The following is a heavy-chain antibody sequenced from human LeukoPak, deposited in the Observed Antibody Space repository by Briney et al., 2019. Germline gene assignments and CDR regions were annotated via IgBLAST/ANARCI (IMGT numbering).Heavy chain of an antibody. CDR1: FTFXXXX. CDR3: AKEYCSGGSCYSSITPFDY. D-gene: IGHD2-15*01. V-gene: IGHV3-30*02. J-gene: IGHJ4*02. CDR2: IRXXXINK. Sequence: FTFXXXXXXWXRXXXXKXXXXVXXIRXXXINKYYAYSVNCLFTISRDNSKTTLYLQMNSLRAEDTAVYYCAKEYCSGGSCYSSITPFDYWGQGTLVTVSS.